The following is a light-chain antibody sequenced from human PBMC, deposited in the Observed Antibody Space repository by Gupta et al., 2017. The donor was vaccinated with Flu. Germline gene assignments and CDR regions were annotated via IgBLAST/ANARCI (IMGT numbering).Light chain of an antibody. CDR2: AAS. V-gene: IGKV1-39*01. CDR1: QSISSY. CDR3: QQSDSNPVT. Sequence: DIQMTQSPSSLSASVGDRVTITCRASQSISSYLNWYQQKPGKAPKLLIYAASSLQSGVPSRFSGSGSGTDFTLTISRLQPEDFATYYCQQSDSNPVTFGHGTKVDSK. J-gene: IGKJ3*01.